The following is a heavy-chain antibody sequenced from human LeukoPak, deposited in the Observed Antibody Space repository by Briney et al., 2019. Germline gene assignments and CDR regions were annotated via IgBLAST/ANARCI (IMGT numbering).Heavy chain of an antibody. CDR2: MFHSGST. J-gene: IGHJ4*02. CDR3: AREGDSGYRGFDY. D-gene: IGHD5-12*01. Sequence: SETLSLTCTVSGYSISSGYYWGWIRQPPGKGLEWIGSMFHSGSTYYNPSLKSRVTMSVDTSKNQFSLKLSSVTAADTAVYYCAREGDSGYRGFDYWGQGTLVTVSS. V-gene: IGHV4-38-2*02. CDR1: GYSISSGYY.